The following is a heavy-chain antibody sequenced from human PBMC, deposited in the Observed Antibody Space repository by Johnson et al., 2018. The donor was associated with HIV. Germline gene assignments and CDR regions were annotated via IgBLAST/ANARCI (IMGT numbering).Heavy chain of an antibody. D-gene: IGHD6-6*01. J-gene: IGHJ3*02. CDR3: ARDKGIAARLGAFDS. CDR1: GFTFSDFY. V-gene: IGHV3-30*03. Sequence: QMLLVESGGGLVKPGGSLRLSCAASGFTFSDFYISWIRQAPGKGLEWVAVISYDGSNKYYADSVKGRFTISRDNSKNTLYLQMNSLRAEDTAVYYCARDKGIAARLGAFDSWGQGTMVTVSS. CDR2: ISYDGSNK.